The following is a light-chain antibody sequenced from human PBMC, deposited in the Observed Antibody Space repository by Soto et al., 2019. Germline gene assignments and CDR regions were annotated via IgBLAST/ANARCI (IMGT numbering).Light chain of an antibody. CDR2: DAS. J-gene: IGKJ4*01. CDR1: QSVSSY. CDR3: QQRSNWPLT. Sequence: VVLTQSPATLSLSPGERATLSCRASQSVSSYLAWYQQKPGQAPRLLIYDASNRATGIPARFSGSGSGTDFTLTISSLEPEDCAVYYCQQRSNWPLTFGGGTKVDIK. V-gene: IGKV3-11*01.